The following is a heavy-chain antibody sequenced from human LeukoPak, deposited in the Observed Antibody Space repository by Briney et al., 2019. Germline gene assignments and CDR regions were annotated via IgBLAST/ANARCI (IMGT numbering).Heavy chain of an antibody. CDR3: ARDRVAERPGWFDP. D-gene: IGHD6-19*01. CDR2: ISAYNGNT. Sequence: ASVKVSCKASGYTFTTYGINWVRHAPGQGLEWMGWISAYNGNTNYAQKVQGRVTMTTDTSTSTAYMELRSLKSDDTAVYYCARDRVAERPGWFDPWGQGTPVTVSS. CDR1: GYTFTTYG. J-gene: IGHJ5*02. V-gene: IGHV1-18*01.